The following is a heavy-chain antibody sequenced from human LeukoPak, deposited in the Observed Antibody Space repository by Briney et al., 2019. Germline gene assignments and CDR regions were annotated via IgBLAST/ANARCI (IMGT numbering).Heavy chain of an antibody. CDR1: GFTFSSYA. V-gene: IGHV3-23*01. CDR2: MSGSGGST. CDR3: AKEKSGYDYYYYYGMDV. D-gene: IGHD5-12*01. J-gene: IGHJ6*02. Sequence: GGSLRLSCAASGFTFSSYAMSWVRQAPGKGLEWVSAMSGSGGSTYYADSVKGRLTISRDNSKNTLYLQMNSLRAEDTAVYYCAKEKSGYDYYYYYGMDVWGQGTTVTVSS.